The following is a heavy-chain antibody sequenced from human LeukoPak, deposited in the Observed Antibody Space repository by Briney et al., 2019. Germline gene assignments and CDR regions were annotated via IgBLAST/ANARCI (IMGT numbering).Heavy chain of an antibody. J-gene: IGHJ4*02. D-gene: IGHD3-10*01. Sequence: PGGSLRLSCAASGFTFSSYSMNWVRQAPGKGLEWVSYISSSSITIYYADSVKGRFTISRDNAKNSLYLQMNSLRVEDTAVYYCARGTYASGRTNDYWGQGTLVTVSS. CDR3: ARGTYASGRTNDY. CDR2: ISSSSITI. V-gene: IGHV3-48*01. CDR1: GFTFSSYS.